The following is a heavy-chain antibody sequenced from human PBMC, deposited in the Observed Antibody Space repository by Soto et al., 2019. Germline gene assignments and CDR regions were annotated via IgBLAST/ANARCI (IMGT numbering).Heavy chain of an antibody. CDR2: ISGSGGST. J-gene: IGHJ3*02. CDR3: AKGVLRYFDWLPPGAFDI. D-gene: IGHD3-9*01. Sequence: GGSLRLSCAASGFTFGSYAMSWVRQAPGKGLEWVSAISGSGGSTYYADSVKGRFTISRDNSKNTLYLQMNSLRAEDTAVYYCAKGVLRYFDWLPPGAFDIWGQGTMVTVSS. V-gene: IGHV3-23*01. CDR1: GFTFGSYA.